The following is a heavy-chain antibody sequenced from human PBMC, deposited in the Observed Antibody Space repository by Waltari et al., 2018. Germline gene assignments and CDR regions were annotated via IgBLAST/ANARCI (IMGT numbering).Heavy chain of an antibody. Sequence: QLQLQESGPGLMKPSETLSLTCTVSGGSISSSSYSWGWIRQPPGKGLEWIGSIYYSGSTYYNPSLKSRVTISVDTSKNQFSLKLSSVTAADTAVYYCARDPTQYSSGWYPYFDYWGQGTLVTVSS. V-gene: IGHV4-39*02. J-gene: IGHJ4*02. D-gene: IGHD6-19*01. CDR1: GGSISSSSYS. CDR2: IYYSGST. CDR3: ARDPTQYSSGWYPYFDY.